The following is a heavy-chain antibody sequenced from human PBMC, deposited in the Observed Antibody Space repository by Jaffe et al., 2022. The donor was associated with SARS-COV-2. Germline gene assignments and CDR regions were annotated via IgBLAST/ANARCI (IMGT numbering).Heavy chain of an antibody. CDR1: GFTFSSYG. V-gene: IGHV3-30*18. Sequence: QVQLVESGGGVVQPGRSLRLSCAASGFTFSSYGMHWVRQAPGKGLEWVAVISYDGSNKYYADSVKGRFTISRDNSKNTLYLQMNSLRAEDTAVYYCAKRNYYDSSSMGYWGQGTLVTVSS. CDR3: AKRNYYDSSSMGY. J-gene: IGHJ4*02. CDR2: ISYDGSNK. D-gene: IGHD3-22*01.